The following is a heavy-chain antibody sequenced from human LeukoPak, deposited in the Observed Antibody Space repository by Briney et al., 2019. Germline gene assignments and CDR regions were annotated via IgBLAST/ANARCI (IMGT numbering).Heavy chain of an antibody. CDR3: ARDPSTVTTGTIYYYYYMDV. Sequence: ASVKVSCKASGYTFTGYYMHWVRQAPGQGLEGMGRINPNSGGTNYAQNFQGRVTMTRDTSISTAYMELSRLRSDDTAVYYCARDPSTVTTGTIYYYYYMDVWGKGTTVTVSS. D-gene: IGHD4-17*01. CDR2: INPNSGGT. CDR1: GYTFTGYY. V-gene: IGHV1-2*06. J-gene: IGHJ6*03.